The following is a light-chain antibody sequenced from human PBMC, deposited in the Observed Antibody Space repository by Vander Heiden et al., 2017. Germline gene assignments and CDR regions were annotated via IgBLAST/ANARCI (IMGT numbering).Light chain of an antibody. V-gene: IGKV4-1*01. CDR2: WAT. Sequence: DIVMTQSPDSLVVSLGERATINCKSSQHVIYSSNDKNYLAWYQQKAGQPPKLLIYWATTRESGVPNRFSGSGSGTDFTLTISSLQAEDVAVYYCQQYNSTPYTFGQGTKV. CDR3: QQYNSTPYT. CDR1: QHVIYSSNDKNY. J-gene: IGKJ2*01.